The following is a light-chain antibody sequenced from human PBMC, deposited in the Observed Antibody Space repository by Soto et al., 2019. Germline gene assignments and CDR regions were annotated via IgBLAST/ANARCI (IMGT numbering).Light chain of an antibody. CDR3: GAWDSSMRGVYV. V-gene: IGLV1-51*02. J-gene: IGLJ1*01. Sequence: QSVLTQSPSVSAAPGQKVTISCSGSSSNIGKNYVSWYQQLPGTAPKLLIYENNKRPSGIPDRFSGSKSGTSATLGITGLQTGDEAEYYCGAWDSSMRGVYVFGTGTKVTVL. CDR1: SSNIGKNY. CDR2: ENN.